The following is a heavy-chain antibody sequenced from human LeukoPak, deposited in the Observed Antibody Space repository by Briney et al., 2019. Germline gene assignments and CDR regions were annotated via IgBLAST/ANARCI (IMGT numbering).Heavy chain of an antibody. CDR3: ARVEMATIGDY. J-gene: IGHJ4*02. V-gene: IGHV3-21*01. D-gene: IGHD5-24*01. CDR2: ISSSSSYI. Sequence: GGSLRLSCAASGFTFSSYSMNWVRQAPGKGLEWVSSISSSSSYIYYADSVKGRFTISRDNAKNSLYLQMNSLRAEDSAVYYCARVEMATIGDYWGQGTLVTVSS. CDR1: GFTFSSYS.